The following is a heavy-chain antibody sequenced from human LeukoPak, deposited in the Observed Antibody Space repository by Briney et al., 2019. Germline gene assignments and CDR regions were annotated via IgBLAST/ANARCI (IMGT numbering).Heavy chain of an antibody. V-gene: IGHV5-51*01. Sequence: GGSLKISCKGSGYSFTTYWIGWVRQMPGKGLEWMGITYRGDSDTRYSLPFQGQVTISVDKSISTAYLQWSSLKASDTAMYYCARSPDTVYFDYWGQGTLVTVSS. CDR2: TYRGDSDT. D-gene: IGHD5-18*01. J-gene: IGHJ4*02. CDR3: ARSPDTVYFDY. CDR1: GYSFTTYW.